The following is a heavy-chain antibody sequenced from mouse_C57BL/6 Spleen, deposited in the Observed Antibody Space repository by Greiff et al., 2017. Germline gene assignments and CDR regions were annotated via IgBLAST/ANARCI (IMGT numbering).Heavy chain of an antibody. Sequence: QVQLKESGPGILQPSQTLSLTCSFSGFSLSTFGMGVGWIRQPSGKGLEWLAHIWWDDDKYYNPALKSRLTISKDTSKNQVFLKIANVDTADTATYYCARIASHYYGSSYPSYWYFDVWGTGTTVTVSS. CDR1: GFSLSTFGMG. J-gene: IGHJ1*03. V-gene: IGHV8-8*01. D-gene: IGHD1-1*01. CDR3: ARIASHYYGSSYPSYWYFDV. CDR2: IWWDDDK.